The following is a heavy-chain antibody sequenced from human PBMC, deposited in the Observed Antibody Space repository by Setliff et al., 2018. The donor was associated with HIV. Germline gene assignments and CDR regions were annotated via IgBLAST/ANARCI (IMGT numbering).Heavy chain of an antibody. J-gene: IGHJ5*02. V-gene: IGHV1-69*10. CDR2: TTPLLGTT. Sequence: GASVKVSCKASGNTFSSYGITWVRQAPGQGLEWMGGTTPLLGTTNYAQKFQGRVSMTKDTSINTAYMELRSLRSEDTAVYYCARDAPTVYANGWFDPWGQGTLVTVSS. CDR3: ARDAPTVYANGWFDP. D-gene: IGHD2-8*01. CDR1: GNTFSSYG.